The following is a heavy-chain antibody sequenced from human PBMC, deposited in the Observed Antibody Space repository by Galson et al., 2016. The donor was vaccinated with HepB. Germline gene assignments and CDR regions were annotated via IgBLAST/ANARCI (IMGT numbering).Heavy chain of an antibody. CDR3: AKGRRGDYGGGGGFDI. D-gene: IGHD4-23*01. CDR2: ISGSGGST. CDR1: GFTFTSYA. Sequence: SLRLSCAASGFTFTSYAMSWVRQAPGKGLEWVSHISGSGGSTYSADSVKGRFTISKDNSKNTLYLQMNSLGAEDTALYYCAKGRRGDYGGGGGFDIWGQGTMVTVSS. V-gene: IGHV3-23*01. J-gene: IGHJ3*02.